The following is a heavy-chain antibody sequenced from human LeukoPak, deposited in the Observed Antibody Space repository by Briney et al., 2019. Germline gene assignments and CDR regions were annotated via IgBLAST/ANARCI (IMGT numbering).Heavy chain of an antibody. CDR2: ISGSGSSS. Sequence: PGGSLRLSCAASGFTFSNYGMSWVRQAPGKGLEWVSAISGSGSSSNYADSVKGRFTISRDNSKNTLYLQINSLRAEDTAIYYCAKDQRTISTFDYWGQGTLVTVSS. V-gene: IGHV3-23*01. D-gene: IGHD3-3*01. CDR3: AKDQRTISTFDY. CDR1: GFTFSNYG. J-gene: IGHJ4*02.